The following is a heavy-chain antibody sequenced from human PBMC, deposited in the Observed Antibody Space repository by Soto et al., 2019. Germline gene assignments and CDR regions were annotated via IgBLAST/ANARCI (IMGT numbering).Heavy chain of an antibody. CDR3: ARVRTYYDSSGSLDY. D-gene: IGHD3-22*01. Sequence: ASVKVSCKSSGYTFTGYFMHWVRQAPGQGLEWMGWINPNSGDTKYAQKFQGRVTMTRDMSISTAYMELRRLTSDDTAVYYCARVRTYYDSSGSLDYWGQGTPVTVSS. J-gene: IGHJ4*02. CDR1: GYTFTGYF. CDR2: INPNSGDT. V-gene: IGHV1-2*02.